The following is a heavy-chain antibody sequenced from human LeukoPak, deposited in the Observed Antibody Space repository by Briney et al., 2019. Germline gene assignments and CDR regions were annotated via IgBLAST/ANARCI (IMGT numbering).Heavy chain of an antibody. CDR3: ARRAPYSSSWYAPDFDY. J-gene: IGHJ4*02. CDR2: ISYDGSNK. V-gene: IGHV3-30*03. CDR1: GFTFSSYG. Sequence: GGSLRLSCAASGFTFSSYGMHWVRQAPGKGLEWVAVISYDGSNKYYADSVKGRFTISRDNSKNTLYLQMNSLRAEDTAVYYCARRAPYSSSWYAPDFDYWGQGTLVTVSS. D-gene: IGHD6-13*01.